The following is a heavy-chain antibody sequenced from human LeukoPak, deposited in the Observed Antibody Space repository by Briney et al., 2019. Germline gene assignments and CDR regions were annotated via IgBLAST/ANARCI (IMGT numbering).Heavy chain of an antibody. CDR1: GYTFTSYY. V-gene: IGHV1-46*01. CDR3: ATLRGAARPYYFDY. D-gene: IGHD6-6*01. CDR2: INPSGGST. J-gene: IGHJ4*02. Sequence: ASVKVSCKASGYTFTSYYMHWVRQAPGQGLEWMGIINPSGGSTSYAQKFQGRVTITTDESTSTAYMELSSLRSEDTAAYYCATLRGAARPYYFDYWGQGTLVTVSS.